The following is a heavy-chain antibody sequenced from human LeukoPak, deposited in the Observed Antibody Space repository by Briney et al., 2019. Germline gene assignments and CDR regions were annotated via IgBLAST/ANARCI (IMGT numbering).Heavy chain of an antibody. V-gene: IGHV5-51*01. CDR3: ATRYYYDSGSYSSFDY. D-gene: IGHD3-10*01. CDR2: IYPGDSDT. J-gene: IGHJ4*02. CDR1: GYSFTNYW. Sequence: GESLKISCKGSGYSFTNYWIGWVRQMPGKGLEWMGIIYPGDSDTRYSPSFQGQATISADKSISTAYLQWSSLKASDTAMYYCATRYYYDSGSYSSFDYWGQGTLVTVSS.